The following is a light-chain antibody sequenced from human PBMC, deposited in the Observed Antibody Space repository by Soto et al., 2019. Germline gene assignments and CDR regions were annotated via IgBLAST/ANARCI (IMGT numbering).Light chain of an antibody. Sequence: DIQMTQSPSSLSASVGDRVTITCRASQAISNYLAWYQQKPGKVPTLLIYAASTLQSGVPSRFSGSGSGKDFTLTISSLQPDDAATYYCQKFNAVPTFGGGTKVEI. CDR2: AAS. CDR1: QAISNY. CDR3: QKFNAVPT. V-gene: IGKV1-27*01. J-gene: IGKJ4*01.